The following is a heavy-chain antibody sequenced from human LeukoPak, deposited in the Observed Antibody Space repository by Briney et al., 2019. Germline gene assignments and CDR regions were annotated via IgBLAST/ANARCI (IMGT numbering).Heavy chain of an antibody. V-gene: IGHV4-59*02. D-gene: IGHD5-18*01. J-gene: IGHJ6*03. CDR3: ARVGYSYGYFYYYYMDV. CDR1: GGSVSDYY. Sequence: PSETLSLTCTISGGSVSDYYWSWIRQSPGKGLEWIGYIYHTGSTSYSPSLKSRVTISADTSQNQFSLKLSSVTAADTAVYYCARVGYSYGYFYYYYMDVWGKGTTVTVSS. CDR2: IYHTGST.